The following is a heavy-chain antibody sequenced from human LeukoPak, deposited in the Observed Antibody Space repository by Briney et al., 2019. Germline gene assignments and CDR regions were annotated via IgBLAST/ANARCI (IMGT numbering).Heavy chain of an antibody. CDR3: ARAGRPVYSYGYDYYYYMDV. CDR1: GGTFSSYA. V-gene: IGHV1-69*13. J-gene: IGHJ6*03. Sequence: ASVKVSCKASGGTFSSYAISWVRQAPGQGLEWMGGIIPIFGTANYAQKFQGRVTITADESTSTAYMELSSLRSEDTAVYYCARAGRPVYSYGYDYYYYMDVWGKGTTVTVSS. D-gene: IGHD5-18*01. CDR2: IIPIFGTA.